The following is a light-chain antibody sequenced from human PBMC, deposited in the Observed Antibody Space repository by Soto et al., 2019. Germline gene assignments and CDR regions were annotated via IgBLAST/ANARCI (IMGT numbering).Light chain of an antibody. J-gene: IGLJ3*02. V-gene: IGLV4-69*01. Sequence: QLVLTQSPSASASLGASVKLTCTLTSGHSSYIIVWTQQQPEKGPRYLMKVNSDGSHIKGDGIPDRFSGSSSGAERYRTISRLQSADEADYYWQTWLSSGIRVFGGGTELTVL. CDR3: QTWLSSGIRV. CDR2: VNSDGSH. CDR1: SGHSSYI.